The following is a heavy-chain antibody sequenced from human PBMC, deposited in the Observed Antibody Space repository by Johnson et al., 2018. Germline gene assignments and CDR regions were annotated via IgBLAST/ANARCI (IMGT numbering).Heavy chain of an antibody. D-gene: IGHD3-22*01. V-gene: IGHV1-69*01. CDR3: ARATYYYDSSGEVEYFQH. J-gene: IGHJ1*01. CDR1: GGTFSSYA. CDR2: IIPIFGTA. Sequence: QVQLVQSGAEVKKPGSSVKVSCKASGGTFSSYAISWVRQAPGQGLEWMGGIIPIFGTANYAQKFQGRVTITADESTSSAYMELGGLRSEDTAVYYCARATYYYDSSGEVEYFQHGGQGTLVTVSS.